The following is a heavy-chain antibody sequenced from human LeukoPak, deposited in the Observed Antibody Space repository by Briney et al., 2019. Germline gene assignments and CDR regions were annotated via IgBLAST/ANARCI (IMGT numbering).Heavy chain of an antibody. CDR1: GFTFSSYA. CDR2: ISGSGGST. D-gene: IGHD3-22*01. J-gene: IGHJ6*02. Sequence: TGGSLRLSCAASGFTFSSYAMSCVRQAPGKGLEWVLAISGSGGSTYYADSVKGRFTISRDNSKNTLYLQMNSLRAEDTAVYYCAKDQPYYYDSSGSYGMDVWGQGTTVTVSS. V-gene: IGHV3-23*01. CDR3: AKDQPYYYDSSGSYGMDV.